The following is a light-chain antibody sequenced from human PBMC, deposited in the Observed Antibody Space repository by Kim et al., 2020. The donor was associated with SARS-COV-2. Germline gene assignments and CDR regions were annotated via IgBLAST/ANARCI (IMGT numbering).Light chain of an antibody. CDR1: SGYGSYD. CDR3: HTWATAIV. J-gene: IGLJ2*01. V-gene: IGLV4-69*01. Sequence: SVNLTCTLGSGYGSYDITAHHQQPEKGPRYLMKLNSDGSHIKGDGIPDRFSGSSSGAERYLTISNLQSEDEADYYCHTWATAIVFGGGTQLTVL. CDR2: LNSDGSH.